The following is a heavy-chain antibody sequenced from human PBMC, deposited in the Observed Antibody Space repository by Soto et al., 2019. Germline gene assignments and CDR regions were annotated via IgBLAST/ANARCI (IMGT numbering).Heavy chain of an antibody. J-gene: IGHJ4*02. CDR1: GGSFSGYY. D-gene: IGHD4-17*01. Sequence: PSETLSLTCAVYGGSFSGYYWSWIRQPPGKGLEWIGEINHSGSTNYNPSLKSRVTISVDTSKNQFSLKLSSVTAADTAVYYCASISRTTVVTPATFDYWGQGTLVTVSS. V-gene: IGHV4-34*01. CDR3: ASISRTTVVTPATFDY. CDR2: INHSGST.